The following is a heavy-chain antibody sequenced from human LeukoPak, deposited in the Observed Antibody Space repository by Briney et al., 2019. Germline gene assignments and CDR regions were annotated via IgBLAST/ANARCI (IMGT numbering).Heavy chain of an antibody. CDR3: AKAPYNWSSSDPFDI. D-gene: IGHD1-26*01. V-gene: IGHV3-30-3*01. CDR2: ISYGGSNK. CDR1: GVTFSSYA. J-gene: IGHJ3*02. Sequence: AGSLTLSCAVSGVTFSSYAMHWVRQAPGKGLEWVAVISYGGSNKYYADSVKGRITIFRDNNKKTLYQQMNRPRAEETALYYSAKAPYNWSSSDPFDIWGQGPMVTVSS.